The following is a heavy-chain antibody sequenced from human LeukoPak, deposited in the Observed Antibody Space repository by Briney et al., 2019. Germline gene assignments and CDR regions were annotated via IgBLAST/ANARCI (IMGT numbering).Heavy chain of an antibody. Sequence: ASVKVSCKASGYTFTGYYMHWVRRAPGQGLEWMGWISPNSGGTNYAQKFQGRVTMTRDTSISTAYMELSRLRSDDTAVYYCAREAAAGTGFDYWGQGTLVTVSS. D-gene: IGHD6-13*01. V-gene: IGHV1-2*02. CDR2: ISPNSGGT. CDR1: GYTFTGYY. J-gene: IGHJ4*02. CDR3: AREAAAGTGFDY.